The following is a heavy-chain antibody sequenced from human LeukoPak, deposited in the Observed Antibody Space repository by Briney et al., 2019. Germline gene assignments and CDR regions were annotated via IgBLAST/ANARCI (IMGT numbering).Heavy chain of an antibody. D-gene: IGHD4/OR15-4a*01. CDR2: ISSSGIT. V-gene: IGHV4-4*09. J-gene: IGHJ4*02. CDR1: GGSISSYY. Sequence: SETLSLTCTVSGGSISSYYWSWIRQPPGKRLEWIGYISSSGITNYNPSLKSRVTISPDTSKNQFSLRLSSVTAADTAVYYCARRDGAGLIDYWGQGALVTASS. CDR3: ARRDGAGLIDY.